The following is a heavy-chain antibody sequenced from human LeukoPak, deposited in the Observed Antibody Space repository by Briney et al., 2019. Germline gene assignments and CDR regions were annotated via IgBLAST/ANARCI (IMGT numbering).Heavy chain of an antibody. Sequence: GGSLRLSCAASGFTFSSYGMHWVRQAPGKGLEWVAVISYDGSNKYSADSVKGRFTISRDNPKNTLYLRMNSLRAEDTAVYYCAKSTTVTTQQRGYFDYWGQGTLVTVSS. CDR3: AKSTTVTTQQRGYFDY. V-gene: IGHV3-30*18. CDR2: ISYDGSNK. CDR1: GFTFSSYG. D-gene: IGHD4-11*01. J-gene: IGHJ4*02.